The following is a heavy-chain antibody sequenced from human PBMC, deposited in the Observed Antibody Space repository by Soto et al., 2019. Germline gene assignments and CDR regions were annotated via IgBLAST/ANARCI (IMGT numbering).Heavy chain of an antibody. CDR2: IYYSGST. CDR1: GGSISSYY. Sequence: SETLSLTCTVSGGSISSYYWSWIRQPPGKGLEWIGYIYYSGSTNYNPSLKSRVTISVDTSKNQFSLKLSSVTAADTAVYYCASSDSSGWYFDYWGQGTLVTVSS. V-gene: IGHV4-59*01. D-gene: IGHD6-19*01. CDR3: ASSDSSGWYFDY. J-gene: IGHJ4*02.